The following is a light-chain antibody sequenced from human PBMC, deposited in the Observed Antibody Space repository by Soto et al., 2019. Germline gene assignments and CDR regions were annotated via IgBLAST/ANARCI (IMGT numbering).Light chain of an antibody. V-gene: IGKV3-20*01. CDR3: QQYDSSPRT. Sequence: EIVLTQSPGTLSLSPGERATLSCRASQSVSSSFLAWYQQKPVQAPRLLIYGASSSATGIPDRLSGSVSGTDFTLTISRLEPEDVAVYYCQQYDSSPRTFGKGTKVEIK. J-gene: IGKJ1*01. CDR1: QSVSSSF. CDR2: GAS.